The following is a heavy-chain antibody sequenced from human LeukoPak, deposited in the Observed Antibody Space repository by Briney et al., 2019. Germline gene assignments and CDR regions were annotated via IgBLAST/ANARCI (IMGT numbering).Heavy chain of an antibody. J-gene: IGHJ3*01. CDR2: SSYSGANS. CDR1: GFTFSGSA. CDR3: ARDMQLST. D-gene: IGHD3-16*02. Sequence: GGSLRLSFAAPGFTFSGSAMSWVRQAPGEGLECVSLSSYSGANSYYTDSVRGRFTISRDNSKDTLFLQMNSLRAEDTAIYYCARDMQLSTWGLGTMVTVSS. V-gene: IGHV3-23*01.